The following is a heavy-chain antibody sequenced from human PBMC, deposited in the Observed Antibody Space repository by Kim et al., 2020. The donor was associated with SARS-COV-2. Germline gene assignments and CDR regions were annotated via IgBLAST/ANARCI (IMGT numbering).Heavy chain of an antibody. CDR2: IYYSGST. D-gene: IGHD1-26*01. V-gene: IGHV4-59*01. CDR3: ASLNAATGRYHFDF. CDR1: GGSISSYY. J-gene: IGHJ4*02. Sequence: SETLSLTCTVSGGSISSYYWSWIRQPPGKGLEWIGYIYYSGSTNYNPSLKSRVTISVDTSKNQFSLKLSSVTAADTAVYYCASLNAATGRYHFDFWGQGTLVTVST.